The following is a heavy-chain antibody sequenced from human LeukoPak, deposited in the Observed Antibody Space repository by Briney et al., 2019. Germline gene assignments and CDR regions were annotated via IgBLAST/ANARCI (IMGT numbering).Heavy chain of an antibody. CDR1: GFTFSSYG. J-gene: IGHJ4*02. V-gene: IGHV3-23*01. Sequence: SGGSLRLSCAAFGFTFSSYGMSWVRQAPGKGLEWVSTISGNGGSTYYADSVKGRFTISRDNSKNTLYLQMNSLRAEDTAIYYCAKGNRYCSSTSCYQTSFDYWGQGTLVTVSS. CDR2: ISGNGGST. CDR3: AKGNRYCSSTSCYQTSFDY. D-gene: IGHD2-2*01.